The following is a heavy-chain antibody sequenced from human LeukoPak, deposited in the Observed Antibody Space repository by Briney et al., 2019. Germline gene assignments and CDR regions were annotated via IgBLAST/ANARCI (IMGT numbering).Heavy chain of an antibody. V-gene: IGHV1-69*05. CDR3: ARDSTGTTWQLDY. Sequence: SVKVSCKAAGGAFSSYAVSWVRQAPGQGLEWMGGLIPMFRTPNYAQKFLGRVTITTDESTSTAYMELTSLGADDTTVYYCARDSTGTTWQLDYWGQGTLVIVSS. D-gene: IGHD1-1*01. CDR2: LIPMFRTP. CDR1: GGAFSSYA. J-gene: IGHJ4*02.